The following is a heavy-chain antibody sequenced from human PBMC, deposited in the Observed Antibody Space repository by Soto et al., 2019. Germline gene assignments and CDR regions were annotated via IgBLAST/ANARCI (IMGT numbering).Heavy chain of an antibody. Sequence: PSETLSLTCTVSGGSISSGDYYWSWIRQPPGKGLEWIGYIYYSGSTYYNPSRKSRVTISVDTSKNQFSLKLSSVTAAGTAVYYCASARFTTIFGVVIPGAPSYYCGMDVWGQGTTVTVSS. CDR2: IYYSGST. CDR1: GGSISSGDYY. V-gene: IGHV4-30-4*01. CDR3: ASARFTTIFGVVIPGAPSYYCGMDV. J-gene: IGHJ6*02. D-gene: IGHD3-3*01.